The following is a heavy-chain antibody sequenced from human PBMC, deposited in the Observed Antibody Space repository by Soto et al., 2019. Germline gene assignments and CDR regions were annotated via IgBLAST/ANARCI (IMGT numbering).Heavy chain of an antibody. J-gene: IGHJ4*02. CDR3: ARTEGRSTRGDY. V-gene: IGHV1-18*01. Sequence: QVQLVQSGAEVKKPGASVRVSCNASGYSFTTYGVTRVRQAPGQGLEWMGWISTYNGDTRVAQQHQGRVTLTTDTSTNAAHMELRSLRSDDTAIYYCARTEGRSTRGDYWGQGTLVTVSS. CDR2: ISTYNGDT. CDR1: GYSFTTYG. D-gene: IGHD2-8*01.